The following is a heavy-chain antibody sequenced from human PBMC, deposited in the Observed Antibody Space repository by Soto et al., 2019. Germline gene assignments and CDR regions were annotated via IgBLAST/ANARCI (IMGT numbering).Heavy chain of an antibody. CDR2: IYYSGST. CDR1: CGSISSSSYY. D-gene: IGHD3-9*01. V-gene: IGHV4-39*01. CDR3: ARHGGYFDWLLQNGPYYYGMDV. Sequence: LSLTCTVSCGSISSSSYYWGWIRQPPGKGLEWIGSIYYSGSTYYNPSLKSRVTISVDTSKNQFSLKLSSVTAADTAVYYCARHGGYFDWLLQNGPYYYGMDVWGQGTTVTVSS. J-gene: IGHJ6*02.